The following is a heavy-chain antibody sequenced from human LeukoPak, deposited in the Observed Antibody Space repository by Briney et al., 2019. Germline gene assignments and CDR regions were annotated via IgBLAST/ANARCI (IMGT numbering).Heavy chain of an antibody. J-gene: IGHJ4*02. Sequence: KPSETLSLTCAVYGGSFSGYYWSWIRQPPGKGLEWIGEINHSGSTNYNPSLKSRVTISVDTSKNQFSLKLSSVTAADTAVYYCARDFSLDYWGQGTLVTVSS. CDR1: GGSFSGYY. CDR3: ARDFSLDY. CDR2: INHSGST. V-gene: IGHV4-34*01.